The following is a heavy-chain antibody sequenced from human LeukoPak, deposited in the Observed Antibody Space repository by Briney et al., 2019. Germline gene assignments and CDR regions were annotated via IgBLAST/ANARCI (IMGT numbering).Heavy chain of an antibody. CDR1: GGTFSSYA. J-gene: IGHJ5*02. V-gene: IGHV1-69*04. CDR2: IIPILGIA. Sequence: ASVKVSCKASGGTFSSYAISWVRQAPGQGLEWMGRIIPILGIANYAQKFQGRVTITADKSTSTAYMELSSLRSEDTAVYYCASVLSGIAVAGSFDPWGQGTLVTVSS. D-gene: IGHD6-19*01. CDR3: ASVLSGIAVAGSFDP.